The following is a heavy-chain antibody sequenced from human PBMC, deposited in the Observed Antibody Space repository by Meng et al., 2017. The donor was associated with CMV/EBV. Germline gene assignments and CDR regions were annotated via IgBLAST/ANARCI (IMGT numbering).Heavy chain of an antibody. CDR2: INHSGST. Sequence: QVQLQQWGAGLLKSSDTLSLTCAVYGGSFSGYYWSWIRQPPGKGLEWIGEINHSGSTNYNPSLKSRVTISVDTSKNQFSLKLSSVTAADTAVYYCASSLTYPDYWGQGTLVTVSS. CDR3: ASSLTYPDY. CDR1: GGSFSGYY. D-gene: IGHD2-15*01. V-gene: IGHV4-34*01. J-gene: IGHJ4*02.